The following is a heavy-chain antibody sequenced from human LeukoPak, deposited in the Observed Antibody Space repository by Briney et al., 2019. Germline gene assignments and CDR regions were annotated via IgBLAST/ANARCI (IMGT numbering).Heavy chain of an antibody. D-gene: IGHD6-19*01. CDR3: AREAGTGYFAY. CDR2: IKQDGGEK. J-gene: IGHJ4*02. CDR1: GFTFSSYW. V-gene: IGHV3-7*03. Sequence: GGPLRLSCAASGFTFSSYWMSWVRQAPGKGLEWVANIKQDGGEKYYVDFGKGRFTISRDNATNSLYLQMNRLRAEDTAVYYCAREAGTGYFAYWGQGTLVTVSS.